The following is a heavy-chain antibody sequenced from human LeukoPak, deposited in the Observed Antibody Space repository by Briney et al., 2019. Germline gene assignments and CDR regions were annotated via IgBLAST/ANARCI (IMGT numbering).Heavy chain of an antibody. J-gene: IGHJ5*02. D-gene: IGHD2-15*01. Sequence: PGGSLRLSCAASGFTFSSYAMSWVRQAPGKGLEWVSAISGSGGSTYYADYVKGRFTISRDNSKNTLYLQMNSLRAEDTAVYYCAKVSLVVAATPAWFDPWGQGTLVTVSS. CDR3: AKVSLVVAATPAWFDP. CDR2: ISGSGGST. V-gene: IGHV3-23*01. CDR1: GFTFSSYA.